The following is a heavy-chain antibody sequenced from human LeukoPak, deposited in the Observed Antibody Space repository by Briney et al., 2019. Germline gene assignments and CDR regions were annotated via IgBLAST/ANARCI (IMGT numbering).Heavy chain of an antibody. CDR3: ARDWDAMNNCFDP. Sequence: GASVKVSCKASGYTFTNYGISWVRQAPGQGPEWMGWISTNSDIRTYAQTLQGRFTMTTDTATTTAYMELNNLTFDGTAVYYCARDWDAMNNCFDPWGQGTPVTVSS. CDR1: GYTFTNYG. V-gene: IGHV1-18*01. D-gene: IGHD1-26*01. CDR2: ISTNSDIR. J-gene: IGHJ5*02.